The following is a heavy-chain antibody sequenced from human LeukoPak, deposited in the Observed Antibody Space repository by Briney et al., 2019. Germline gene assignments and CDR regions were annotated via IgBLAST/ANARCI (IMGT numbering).Heavy chain of an antibody. J-gene: IGHJ4*02. V-gene: IGHV4-59*11. Sequence: SETLSLTCTVSGGSISSHYWSWIRQPPGKGLEWIGYIYYSGSTNYNPSLKSRVTISVDTSKNQFSLKLSSVTAADTAVYYCARTKSGYPFDYWGQGTLVTVSS. CDR3: ARTKSGYPFDY. D-gene: IGHD3-9*01. CDR2: IYYSGST. CDR1: GGSISSHY.